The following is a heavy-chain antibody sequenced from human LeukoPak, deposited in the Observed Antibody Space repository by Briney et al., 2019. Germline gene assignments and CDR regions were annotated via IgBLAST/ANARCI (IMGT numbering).Heavy chain of an antibody. D-gene: IGHD4-11*01. V-gene: IGHV4-4*07. CDR1: GASISSHY. Sequence: PLETLSLTCTVSGASISSHYWSWIRQPAGKGLEWIGRIYTSGSANSNPFLKSRVTMSVDTSKNQFSLKLSSVTAADTAVYYCARVYYSDYSFDYWGLGTLVTVSS. J-gene: IGHJ4*02. CDR3: ARVYYSDYSFDY. CDR2: IYTSGSA.